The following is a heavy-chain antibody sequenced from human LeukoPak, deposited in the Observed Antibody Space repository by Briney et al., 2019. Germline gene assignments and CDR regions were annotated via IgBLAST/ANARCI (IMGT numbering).Heavy chain of an antibody. CDR1: GFTFSSYD. Sequence: PGGSLRLSCAASGFTFSSYDMHWVRPATGKGLEWVSAIGTAGDTYYPGSVKGRFTISRENAKNSLYLQMNSLRAGDTAVYYCARRKVGSVGPSDYWGQGTLVTVSS. V-gene: IGHV3-13*04. CDR3: ARRKVGSVGPSDY. CDR2: IGTAGDT. D-gene: IGHD1-26*01. J-gene: IGHJ4*02.